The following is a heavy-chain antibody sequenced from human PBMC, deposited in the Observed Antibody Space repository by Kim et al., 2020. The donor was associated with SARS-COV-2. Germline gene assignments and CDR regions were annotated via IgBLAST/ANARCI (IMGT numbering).Heavy chain of an antibody. J-gene: IGHJ4*02. D-gene: IGHD6-13*01. CDR1: GYSFTSYW. CDR2: IYPGDSDT. V-gene: IGHV5-51*01. Sequence: GESLKISCKGSGYSFTSYWIGWVRQMPGKGLEWMGIIYPGDSDTRYSPSFQGQVTISADKSISTAYLQWSSLKASDTAMYYCARQGSPGSYSSSSGEFDYWGQGTLVTVSS. CDR3: ARQGSPGSYSSSSGEFDY.